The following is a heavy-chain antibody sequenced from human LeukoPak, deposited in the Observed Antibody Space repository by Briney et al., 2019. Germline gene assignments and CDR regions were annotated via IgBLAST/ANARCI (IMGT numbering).Heavy chain of an antibody. D-gene: IGHD2-15*01. CDR3: AKDPPCSGGTCYGYFES. CDR1: GFTFSSYA. V-gene: IGHV3-23*01. Sequence: GGSLRLSCAASGFTFSSYAMNWVRQAPGKGLEWVSAISSGGGSTYYADSVKGRFTISRDNSKNTLYLQMNNLRDDDTAVYYCAKDPPCSGGTCYGYFESWGQGTLVTVSS. J-gene: IGHJ4*02. CDR2: ISSGGGST.